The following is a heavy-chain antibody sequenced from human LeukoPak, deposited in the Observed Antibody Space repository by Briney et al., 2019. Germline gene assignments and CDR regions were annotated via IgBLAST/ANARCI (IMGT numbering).Heavy chain of an antibody. D-gene: IGHD5/OR15-5a*01. V-gene: IGHV3-73*01. CDR3: TPVVGDMVFTNPY. CDR1: GFTFSASA. Sequence: GGSLRLSCAASGFTFSASAMHWVRQASGKGLEWVGRIRGKPDNYATAYAASVKGRFTLARDDSENTAFLKMNSLRPEDTAIYYCTPVVGDMVFTNPYWGQGTLVTVSS. J-gene: IGHJ4*02. CDR2: IRGKPDNYAT.